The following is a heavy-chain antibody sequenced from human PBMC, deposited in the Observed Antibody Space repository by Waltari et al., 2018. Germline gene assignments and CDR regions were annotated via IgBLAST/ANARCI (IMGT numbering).Heavy chain of an antibody. Sequence: QVQLVQSGAEVKKPGSSVKVSCKASGGTFSSYTISWVRQAPGQGLEWMGRIIPILGIANYAQKFQGRVTITADKSTSTAYMELSSLRSEDTAVYYCARDPVKQWPTSQQNWFDPWGQGTLVTVSS. CDR1: GGTFSSYT. CDR2: IIPILGIA. J-gene: IGHJ5*02. V-gene: IGHV1-69*08. CDR3: ARDPVKQWPTSQQNWFDP. D-gene: IGHD6-19*01.